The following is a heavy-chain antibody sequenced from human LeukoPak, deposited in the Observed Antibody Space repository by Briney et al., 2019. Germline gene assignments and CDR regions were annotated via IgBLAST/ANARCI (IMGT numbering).Heavy chain of an antibody. J-gene: IGHJ6*02. CDR3: ARGRYSSSINSMDV. V-gene: IGHV1-69*13. CDR2: IIPIFGTA. D-gene: IGHD6-6*01. CDR1: GGTFSSYT. Sequence: ASVKVSCKASGGTFSSYTISWVRQAPGQELEWMGGIIPIFGTANYAQKFQGRVTITADESTSTAYMELSSLRSEDTAVYYCARGRYSSSINSMDVWGQGTTVTVSS.